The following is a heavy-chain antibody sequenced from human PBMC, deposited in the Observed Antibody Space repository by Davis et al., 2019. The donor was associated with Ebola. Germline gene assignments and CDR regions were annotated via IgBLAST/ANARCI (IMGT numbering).Heavy chain of an antibody. V-gene: IGHV3-53*01. CDR1: GFTFSSYS. D-gene: IGHD5-24*01. J-gene: IGHJ4*02. Sequence: GGSLRLSCAASGFTFSSYSMNWVRQAPGKGLEWVSVFYISGATYYADSVKGRFTISRDNSKNTRYLEMNSLRAEDTAVYYCARGDGYNFFDYWGQGTLVTVSS. CDR2: FYISGAT. CDR3: ARGDGYNFFDY.